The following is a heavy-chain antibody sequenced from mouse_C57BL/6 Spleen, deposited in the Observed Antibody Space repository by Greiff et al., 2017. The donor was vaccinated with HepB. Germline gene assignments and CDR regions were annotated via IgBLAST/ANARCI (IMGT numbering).Heavy chain of an antibody. V-gene: IGHV3-8*01. D-gene: IGHD1-1*01. CDR2: ISYSGST. J-gene: IGHJ4*01. CDR1: GYSITSDY. CDR3: ARRHYYGSSYDYAMDY. Sequence: EVHLVESGPGLAKPSQTLSLTCSVTGYSITSDYWNWIRKFPGNKLEYMGYISYSGSTYYNPSLKSRISITRDTSKNQYYLQLNSVTTEDTATYYCARRHYYGSSYDYAMDYWGQGTSVTVSS.